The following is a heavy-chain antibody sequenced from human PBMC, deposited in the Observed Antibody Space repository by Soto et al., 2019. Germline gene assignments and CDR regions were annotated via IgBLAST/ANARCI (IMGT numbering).Heavy chain of an antibody. V-gene: IGHV3-23*01. Sequence: HPGGSLRLSCAAFGFTFTSYAMTWVRQAPGKGLEWVSAISESGTITYHADSVRGRFTISRDNSKNTVYLQMTSLRAGDTAVYFCAKGGRRRVSYPPLDYWGQGTLVTVSS. CDR3: AKGGRRRVSYPPLDY. J-gene: IGHJ4*02. D-gene: IGHD1-26*01. CDR2: ISESGTIT. CDR1: GFTFTSYA.